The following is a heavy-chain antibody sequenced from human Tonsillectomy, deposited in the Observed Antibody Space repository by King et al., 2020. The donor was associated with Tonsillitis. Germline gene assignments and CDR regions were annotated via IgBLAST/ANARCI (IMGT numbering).Heavy chain of an antibody. D-gene: IGHD4-17*01. CDR3: AFTANTEPTLRSDY. CDR2: ISANGGGT. Sequence: VQLVESGGDLVQPGGSLRLSCVASGLTFSTYAMIWVRQAPGKGLAWVSSISANGGGTYYADSVKGRFTISRDNSKNTLFLQMTSLRAEDTAVYYCAFTANTEPTLRSDYWGQGTLVTVSS. J-gene: IGHJ4*02. V-gene: IGHV3-23*04. CDR1: GLTFSTYA.